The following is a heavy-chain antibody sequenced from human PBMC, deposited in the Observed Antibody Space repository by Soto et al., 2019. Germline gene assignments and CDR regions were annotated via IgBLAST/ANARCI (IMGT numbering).Heavy chain of an antibody. V-gene: IGHV3-66*01. J-gene: IGHJ4*02. Sequence: EVQVVESGGGLVQPGGSLRLSCAVSGSTVSSNHMSWVRQAPGKGLECVSVIYSNGRTYYADSVKARFTISTDSPRNTVYLQMKSLRAEATAVYYCVRDLPDYGDYLRWGQGTLVTVSS. CDR1: GSTVSSNH. D-gene: IGHD4-17*01. CDR3: VRDLPDYGDYLR. CDR2: IYSNGRT.